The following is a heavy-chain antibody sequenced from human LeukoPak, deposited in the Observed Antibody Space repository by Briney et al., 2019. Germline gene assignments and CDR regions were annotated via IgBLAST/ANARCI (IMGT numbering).Heavy chain of an antibody. V-gene: IGHV4-34*01. CDR1: GGPFRGYY. D-gene: IGHD6-6*01. CDR2: INHSGST. J-gene: IGHJ4*02. Sequence: SETLSLTCAVYGGPFRGYYGSGLPHPPGKGREGLGEINHSGSTNYNPSLKSRVTISVDTAKNQFSLKLSSVTAADTAVYYCATASSSSHHSPFDYWGQGTLVTVSS. CDR3: ATASSSSHHSPFDY.